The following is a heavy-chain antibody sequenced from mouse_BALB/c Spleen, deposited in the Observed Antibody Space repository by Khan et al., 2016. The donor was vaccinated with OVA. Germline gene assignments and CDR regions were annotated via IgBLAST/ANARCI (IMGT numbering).Heavy chain of an antibody. D-gene: IGHD1-1*01. CDR3: ARDYNGRGNFDY. CDR1: GHSITSGYY. Sequence: LVESGPGLVKPSQSLSLTCSVTGHSITSGYYWNWIRQFPRNKLEWMGYISYDGSNNYNPSLKNRISITRDTSKNQFFLKLNSVTTEDTATYYSARDYNGRGNFDYWGQGTTLTGSS. V-gene: IGHV3-6*02. J-gene: IGHJ2*01. CDR2: ISYDGSN.